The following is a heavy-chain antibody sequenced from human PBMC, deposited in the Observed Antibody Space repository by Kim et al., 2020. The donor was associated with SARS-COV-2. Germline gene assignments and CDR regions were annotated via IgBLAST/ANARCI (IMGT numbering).Heavy chain of an antibody. Sequence: GGSLRLSCAASGFTVSSNYMSWVRQAPGKGLEWVSVIYSGGSTYYADSVKGRFTISRDNSKNTLYLQMNSLRAEDTAVYYCARDKNIMITFGGVIPNGMDVWGQGITVTVSS. CDR3: ARDKNIMITFGGVIPNGMDV. CDR2: IYSGGST. CDR1: GFTVSSNY. D-gene: IGHD3-16*02. V-gene: IGHV3-66*01. J-gene: IGHJ6*02.